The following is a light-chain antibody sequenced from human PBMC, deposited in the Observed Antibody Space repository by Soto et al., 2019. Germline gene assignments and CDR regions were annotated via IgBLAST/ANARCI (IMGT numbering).Light chain of an antibody. J-gene: IGKJ4*01. CDR1: QRVSRNY. CDR2: GAS. V-gene: IGKV3-20*01. Sequence: EIVLTQSPGTLSLSPGERATLSCRAGQRVSRNYLAWYQQKLGQPPRLLIYGASNRAAGIPDRFSGFGSGTDFTLTITRLETEDFAVYHCQQYSNSPLTFGGGTKVEVK. CDR3: QQYSNSPLT.